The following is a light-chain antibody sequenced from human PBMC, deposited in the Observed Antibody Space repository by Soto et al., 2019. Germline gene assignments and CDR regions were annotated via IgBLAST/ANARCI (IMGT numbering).Light chain of an antibody. CDR3: CSYGGSSTSVI. V-gene: IGLV2-23*01. CDR1: SSDVGRYNL. CDR2: EGS. Sequence: QSALTQPASVSGSPGQSISISCTGTSSDVGRYNLVSWYQQHPGQAPKLIIYEGSKRPSGVSNRFSGSKSGNTASLTISGLQAEDEADYYCCSYGGSSTSVIFGGGTKL. J-gene: IGLJ2*01.